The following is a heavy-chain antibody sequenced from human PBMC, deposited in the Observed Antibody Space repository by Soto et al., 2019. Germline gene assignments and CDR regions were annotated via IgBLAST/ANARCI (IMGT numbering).Heavy chain of an antibody. D-gene: IGHD3-16*02. Sequence: GGSLRLSCAASGFTFSSYAMSWVRQAPGKGLEWVSAISGSGGSTYYADSVKGRFTISRDNSKNTLYLQMNSLRAEDTAVYYCAKDLYDYIWGSYRPTYYFDYWGQGTLVTVSS. CDR1: GFTFSSYA. CDR3: AKDLYDYIWGSYRPTYYFDY. V-gene: IGHV3-23*01. CDR2: ISGSGGST. J-gene: IGHJ4*02.